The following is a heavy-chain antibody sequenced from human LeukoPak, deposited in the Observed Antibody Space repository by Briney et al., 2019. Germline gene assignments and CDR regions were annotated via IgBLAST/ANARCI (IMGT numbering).Heavy chain of an antibody. CDR1: GYTFTGYY. J-gene: IGHJ4*02. CDR2: INPNSGGT. Sequence: ASVKVSCKASGYTFTGYYMHWVRQAPGQGLEWMGWINPNSGGTNYAQKFQGRVTMTRDMSISTAYMELSRLRSDGTAVYYCARDSGYIVATIMLAYWGQGTLVTVSS. CDR3: ARDSGYIVATIMLAY. D-gene: IGHD5-12*01. V-gene: IGHV1-2*02.